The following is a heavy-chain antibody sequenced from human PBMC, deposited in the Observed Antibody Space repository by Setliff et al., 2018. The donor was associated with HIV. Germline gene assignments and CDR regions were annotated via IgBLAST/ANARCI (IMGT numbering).Heavy chain of an antibody. CDR2: INQDGSEQ. V-gene: IGHV3-7*01. CDR3: ARPYSVWVYGMDV. D-gene: IGHD2-8*01. Sequence: AGGSLRLSCVASGFSVSDYWMIWVRQAPGKGLEWLANINQDGSEQNYADSLKGRFTISRDNAKNTLYMQMNSLRAEDTAVYYCARPYSVWVYGMDVWGQGTLVTVSS. J-gene: IGHJ6*02. CDR1: GFSVSDYW.